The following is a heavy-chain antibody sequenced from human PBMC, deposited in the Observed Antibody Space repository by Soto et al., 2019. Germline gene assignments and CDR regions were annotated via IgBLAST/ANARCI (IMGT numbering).Heavy chain of an antibody. CDR3: ARDRYYYDSSGSPGGMDV. Sequence: GGSLRLSCAASGFTFSSYSMNWVRQAPGKGLEWVSYISSSSSTIYYADSVKGRFTISRDNAKNSLYPQMNSLRDEDTAVYYCARDRYYYDSSGSPGGMDVWGQGTTVTVS. CDR1: GFTFSSYS. CDR2: ISSSSSTI. V-gene: IGHV3-48*02. J-gene: IGHJ6*02. D-gene: IGHD3-22*01.